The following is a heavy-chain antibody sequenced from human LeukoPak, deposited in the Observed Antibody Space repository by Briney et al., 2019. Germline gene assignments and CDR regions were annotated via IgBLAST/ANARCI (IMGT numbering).Heavy chain of an antibody. J-gene: IGHJ4*02. V-gene: IGHV3-48*03. D-gene: IGHD3-22*01. Sequence: PGGSLRLSCAASGFTFSSYEMNWVRQAPGKGLEWVSYISSSGSTIYYADSVKGRFTISRDNSKNTLYLQMNSLRAEDTAVYYCAKNYYDSSGLYWGQGTLVTVSS. CDR3: AKNYYDSSGLY. CDR2: ISSSGSTI. CDR1: GFTFSSYE.